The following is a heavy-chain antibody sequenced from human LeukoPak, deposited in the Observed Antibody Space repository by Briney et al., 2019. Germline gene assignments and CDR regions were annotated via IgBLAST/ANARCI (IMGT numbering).Heavy chain of an antibody. V-gene: IGHV3-30*18. CDR2: VSYDGSDK. D-gene: IGHD2-2*01. CDR3: ANRFCTSSGCGVAY. Sequence: QAGGSLRLSCAASGFTFSNYGMLWVRQAPGKGLDWVAVVSYDGSDKRYADSVKGRFTISRDNSKNTLYLQLNSLRGDDTAVYYCANRFCTSSGCGVAYWGQGTLVTVSS. J-gene: IGHJ4*02. CDR1: GFTFSNYG.